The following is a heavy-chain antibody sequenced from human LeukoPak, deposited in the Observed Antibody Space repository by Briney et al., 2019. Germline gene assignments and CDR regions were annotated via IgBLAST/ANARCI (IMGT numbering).Heavy chain of an antibody. CDR2: ISGSSGNT. Sequence: GASVKVSCKAFGYTFTSYGINWVRQAPGQGLEWMGWISGSSGNTRYAQKIQGRVTLTTDTSTRTAYMELRSLGSDDTAVYYCARGTVSGNDYYCMDVWGKGTTVTVSS. CDR3: ARGTVSGNDYYCMDV. CDR1: GYTFTSYG. V-gene: IGHV1-18*01. J-gene: IGHJ6*03. D-gene: IGHD4-11*01.